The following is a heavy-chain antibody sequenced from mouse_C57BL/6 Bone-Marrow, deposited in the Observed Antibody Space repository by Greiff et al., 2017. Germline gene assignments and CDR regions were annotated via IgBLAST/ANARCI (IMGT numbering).Heavy chain of an antibody. CDR3: ARHWVWFAY. CDR1: GYSITSGYY. D-gene: IGHD4-1*01. Sequence: DVHLVQSGPGLVKPSQSLSLTCSVTGYSITSGYYWNWIRQFPRNKLEWIGFIRYDGNNNYNQSLKNRTSITRDTSKNQCFMKLNSVTSEDTATYYCARHWVWFAYWGQGTLVTVSA. CDR2: IRYDGNN. V-gene: IGHV3-6*01. J-gene: IGHJ3*01.